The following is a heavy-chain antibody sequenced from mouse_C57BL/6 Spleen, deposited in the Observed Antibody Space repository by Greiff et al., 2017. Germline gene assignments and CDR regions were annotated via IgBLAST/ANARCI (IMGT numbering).Heavy chain of an antibody. D-gene: IGHD1-1*01. J-gene: IGHJ4*01. V-gene: IGHV5-15*01. CDR2: ISNLAYSI. Sequence: EVQGVESGGGLVQPGGSLKLSCAASGFTFSDYGMAWVRQAPRKGPEWVAFISNLAYSIYYADTVTGRFTISRENAKNTLYLEMSSLRSEDTAMYYCARRGSSYYYAMDYWGQGTSVTVSS. CDR1: GFTFSDYG. CDR3: ARRGSSYYYAMDY.